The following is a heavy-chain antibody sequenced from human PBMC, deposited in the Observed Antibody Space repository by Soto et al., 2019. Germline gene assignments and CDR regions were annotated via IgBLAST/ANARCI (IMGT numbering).Heavy chain of an antibody. D-gene: IGHD1-26*01. CDR3: ASSGSRHYFDY. CDR2: ISYDGSNK. J-gene: IGHJ4*02. CDR1: GFTFSSYG. Sequence: QVQLVESGGGVVQPGRSLRLSCAASGFTFSSYGMHWVRQAPGKGLEWVAVISYDGSNKYYADSAKGRFTISRDNSKNTLYLQMNSLRAEDTAVYYCASSGSRHYFDYWGQGTLVTVSS. V-gene: IGHV3-30*03.